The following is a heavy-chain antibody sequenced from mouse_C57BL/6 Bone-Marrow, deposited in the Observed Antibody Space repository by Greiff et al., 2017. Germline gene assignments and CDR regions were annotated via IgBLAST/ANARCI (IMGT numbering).Heavy chain of an antibody. V-gene: IGHV1-55*01. D-gene: IGHD2-3*01. J-gene: IGHJ2*01. CDR1: GYTFTSYW. CDR2: IYPGSGST. CDR3: ANSYEKDYYFDY. Sequence: QVQLQQSGAELVKPGASVKMSCKASGYTFTSYWITWVKQRPGQGLEWIGDIYPGSGSTNYNEKFKSKATLTVDTSSSTAYMQLSSLTSEDSAVYYCANSYEKDYYFDYWGQGTTLTVSS.